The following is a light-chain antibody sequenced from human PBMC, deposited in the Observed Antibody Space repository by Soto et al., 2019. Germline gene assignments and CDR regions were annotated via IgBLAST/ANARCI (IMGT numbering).Light chain of an antibody. CDR2: SAS. CDR3: QQRSNWPLT. J-gene: IGKJ4*01. V-gene: IGKV3-11*01. CDR1: QSVSSY. Sequence: EIVLTQSPATLSLSPGERATLSCRASQSVSSYLAWYQQKPGQPPRLLIYSASNRATGIPARFSGGGSGTDFTLTISSLEPEDFAVYYCQQRSNWPLTCGAGTNVEIK.